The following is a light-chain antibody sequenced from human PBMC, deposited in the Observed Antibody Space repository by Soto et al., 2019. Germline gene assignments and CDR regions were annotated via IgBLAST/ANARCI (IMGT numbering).Light chain of an antibody. CDR1: QSISTY. J-gene: IGKJ4*01. CDR2: RTS. CDR3: QQSHSTPLT. V-gene: IGKV1-39*01. Sequence: IQLTQSPSSLSASVGDRVTITCRASQSISTYLSWYQQKPGKAPKLLIYRTSNLQSGVPSRFSGGGSGAEFTLTISSLQPEDFATYYCQQSHSTPLTFVGGTKVEIK.